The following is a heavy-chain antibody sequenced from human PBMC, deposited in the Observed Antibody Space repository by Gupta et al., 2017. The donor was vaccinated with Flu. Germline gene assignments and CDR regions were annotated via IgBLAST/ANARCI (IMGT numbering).Heavy chain of an antibody. J-gene: IGHJ3*02. D-gene: IGHD2-15*01. CDR3: AKEGPVAATGEVDAAFDI. Sequence: EVQLLESGGGLVQPGGSLRLSCAASGFTFSSYAMSWVRQAPGKGLEWVSAISGSGGSTYYADSVKGRFTISRDNSKNTLYLQMNSLRAEDTAVYYCAKEGPVAATGEVDAAFDIWGQGTMVTVSS. CDR2: ISGSGGST. V-gene: IGHV3-23*01. CDR1: GFTFSSYA.